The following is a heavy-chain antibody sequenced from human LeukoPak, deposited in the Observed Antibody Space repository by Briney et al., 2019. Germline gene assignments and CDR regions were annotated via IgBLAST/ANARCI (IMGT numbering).Heavy chain of an antibody. V-gene: IGHV3-23*01. CDR1: GFTFSSYA. CDR3: AKDLGGKPYYYYGMDV. CDR2: ISGGGGGT. J-gene: IGHJ6*02. Sequence: AGGSLRLSCAASGFTFSSYAMTWVRQAPGKGLEWVSAISGGGGGTFYADSVKGRFTISRDNSENTLYLQMNSLRAEDTAVYYCAKDLGGKPYYYYGMDVWGQGTTVTVSS.